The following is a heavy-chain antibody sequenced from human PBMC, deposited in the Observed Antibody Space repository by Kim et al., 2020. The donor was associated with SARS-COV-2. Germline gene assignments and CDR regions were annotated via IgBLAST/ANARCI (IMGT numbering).Heavy chain of an antibody. CDR2: ISSSSSYI. J-gene: IGHJ4*02. CDR1: GFTFSSYS. CDR3: ARVLTSGWYYFDY. Sequence: GGSLRLSCAASGFTFSSYSMNWVRQAPGKGLEWISSISSSSSYIYYADSVKGRFTISRDNARASLYLQMKSMRAEDTAVYYCARVLTSGWYYFDYCGQG. V-gene: IGHV3-21*04. D-gene: IGHD6-19*01.